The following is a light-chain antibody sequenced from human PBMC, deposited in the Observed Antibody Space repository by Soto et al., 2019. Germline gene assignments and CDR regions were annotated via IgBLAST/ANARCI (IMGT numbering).Light chain of an antibody. CDR2: DAS. V-gene: IGKV3-11*01. CDR1: QSIGGN. CDR3: QQRSNGPLFT. J-gene: IGKJ3*01. Sequence: EIVLTQSPATLSLSPGERATLSCRASQSIGGNLAWYQQKPGQAPRLLIYDASNRATGIPARFSGKGSGTDFTLTISCLEPEDFAVYYCQQRSNGPLFTFGPGTKVDIK.